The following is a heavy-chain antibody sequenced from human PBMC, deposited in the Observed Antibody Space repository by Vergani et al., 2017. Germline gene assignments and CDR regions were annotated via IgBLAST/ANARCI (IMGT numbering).Heavy chain of an antibody. CDR1: GGSISSGGYY. CDR2: IYYSGST. D-gene: IGHD2-15*01. J-gene: IGHJ5*02. V-gene: IGHV4-31*03. Sequence: QVQLQESGPGLVKPSQTLSLTCTVSGGSISSGGYYWSWIRQHPGKGLEWIGYIYYSGSTYYNPSLKSRVTISVDTSKTQFSLKLSSVTAADAAVYYCARDGGGGLAGLDPWGQGTLVTVSS. CDR3: ARDGGGGLAGLDP.